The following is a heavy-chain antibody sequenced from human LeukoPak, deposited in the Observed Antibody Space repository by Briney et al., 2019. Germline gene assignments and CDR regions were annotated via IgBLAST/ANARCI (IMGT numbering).Heavy chain of an antibody. D-gene: IGHD2-2*01. CDR3: ARGDVVVPAAQNWFDP. CDR2: IYYSGST. J-gene: IGHJ5*02. V-gene: IGHV4-39*01. CDR1: GGSISSSSYY. Sequence: SETLSLTCTVSGGSISSSSYYWGWIRQPPGKGLEWIGSIYYSGSTYYNPSLKSRVTISVDTSKNQFSLKLSSVTAADTAVYYCARGDVVVPAAQNWFDPWGQGTLVTVSS.